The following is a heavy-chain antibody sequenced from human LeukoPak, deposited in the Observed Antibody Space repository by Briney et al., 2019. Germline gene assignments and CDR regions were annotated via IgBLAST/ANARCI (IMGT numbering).Heavy chain of an antibody. J-gene: IGHJ4*02. V-gene: IGHV5-51*01. Sequence: GESLKISCKGSGYSFTSYWIGWVRQMPGKGLEWMGIIYPGDSDTRYSPSFQGQVTISADKSISTAYLQWSSLKASDTAMYYCARHVSYEQWLVPTDYWGQGTPVTVSS. D-gene: IGHD6-19*01. CDR2: IYPGDSDT. CDR1: GYSFTSYW. CDR3: ARHVSYEQWLVPTDY.